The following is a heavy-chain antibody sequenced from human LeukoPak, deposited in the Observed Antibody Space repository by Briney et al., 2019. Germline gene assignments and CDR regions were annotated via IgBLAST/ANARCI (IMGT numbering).Heavy chain of an antibody. D-gene: IGHD3-10*01. CDR1: GFTFSDYY. CDR3: ASARSYFDY. V-gene: IGHV3-11*01. CDR2: ISSSGSTI. Sequence: SGGSLRLSCAASGFTFSDYYMSWIRQAPGKGLEWVSYISSSGSTIYYADSVKGRFTISRDNAKNSLYLQMNSLTAEDTAVYYGASARSYFDYWGQGTLVTVSS. J-gene: IGHJ4*02.